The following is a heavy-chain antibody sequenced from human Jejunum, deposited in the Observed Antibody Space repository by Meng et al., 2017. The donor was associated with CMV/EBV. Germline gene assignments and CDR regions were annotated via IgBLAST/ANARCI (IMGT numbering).Heavy chain of an antibody. V-gene: IGHV3-72*01. D-gene: IGHD6-19*01. Sequence: GFTFGDRYMDWVRQAPGKGLEWIGRTTNKANSYTTQYAASVKDRFSISRDDSKNSLFLQMNSLKIEDTAVYYCARDLGSSGWCFEDWGQGTLVTVSS. CDR2: TTNKANSYTT. J-gene: IGHJ4*02. CDR1: GFTFGDRY. CDR3: ARDLGSSGWCFED.